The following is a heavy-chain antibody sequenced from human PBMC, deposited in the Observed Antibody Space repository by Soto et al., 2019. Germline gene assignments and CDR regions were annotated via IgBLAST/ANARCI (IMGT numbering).Heavy chain of an antibody. V-gene: IGHV3-7*03. CDR2: IPQDGVDG. D-gene: IGHD2-21*02. Sequence: GGSLRLSCEVSGFTFSMYSMSWVRQSPGKGLEWVAKIPQDGVDGHYADSVKGRFTLSRDNGKYSLYLQLNNLRAEDTAVYYCARDHLILPAHDFFYGSDVWGRGATVTVSS. CDR1: GFTFSMYS. CDR3: ARDHLILPAHDFFYGSDV. J-gene: IGHJ6*02.